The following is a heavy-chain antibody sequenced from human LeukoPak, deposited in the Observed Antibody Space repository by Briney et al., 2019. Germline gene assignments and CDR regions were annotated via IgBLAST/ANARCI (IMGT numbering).Heavy chain of an antibody. V-gene: IGHV1-46*01. CDR2: INPSGGRT. CDR3: ARDRAGIAVAESWFDP. J-gene: IGHJ5*02. Sequence: PSVKVSCKAPGYSFINYYIHWLRQAPGQGLEWMGIINPSGGRTIYAQNFQGRVSMTRDTSTSTVYMELRSLRSDDTAVYYCARDRAGIAVAESWFDPWGQGTLVTVSS. D-gene: IGHD6-19*01. CDR1: GYSFINYY.